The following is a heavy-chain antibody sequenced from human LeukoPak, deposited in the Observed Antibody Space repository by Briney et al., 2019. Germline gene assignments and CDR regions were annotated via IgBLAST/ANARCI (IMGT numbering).Heavy chain of an antibody. J-gene: IGHJ4*02. V-gene: IGHV4-59*12. CDR2: IYYSGST. Sequence: SETLSLTCTVSGASITSYYWSWIRQPPGKALEWIGYIYYSGSTYYNPSLKSRVTISVDTSKNQFSLKLSSVTAADTAVYYCAREGGGTRSGYDYWGQGTLVTVSS. CDR3: AREGGGTRSGYDY. CDR1: GASITSYY. D-gene: IGHD2-15*01.